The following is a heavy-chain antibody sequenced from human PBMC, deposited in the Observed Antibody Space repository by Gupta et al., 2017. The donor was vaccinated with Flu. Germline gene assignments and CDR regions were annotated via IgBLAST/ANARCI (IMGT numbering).Heavy chain of an antibody. J-gene: IGHJ5*02. D-gene: IGHD6-13*01. V-gene: IGHV4-59*08. Sequence: NPSLKSRVTISVDTSKNQFSLKLSSVTAADTAVYYCARRRVVGIAAAGYLNWFDPWGQGTLVTVSS. CDR3: ARRRVVGIAAAGYLNWFDP.